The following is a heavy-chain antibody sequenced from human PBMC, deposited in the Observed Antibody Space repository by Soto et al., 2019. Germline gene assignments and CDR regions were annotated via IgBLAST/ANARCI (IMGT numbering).Heavy chain of an antibody. CDR1: GGSVSSSSFY. J-gene: IGHJ6*02. CDR3: ARHVLVPAAIGGMDV. Sequence: QLLESGPGLVKPSETLSLTCTVSGGSVSSSSFYWGWIRQPPGKGLEWIGSIYYSGSTYYNPSLKSRVTISVDTSKNQFSLNQFSLKLNSVTAADTAVYYCARHVLVPAAIGGMDVWGQGTTVTVSS. V-gene: IGHV4-39*01. D-gene: IGHD2-2*02. CDR2: IYYSGST.